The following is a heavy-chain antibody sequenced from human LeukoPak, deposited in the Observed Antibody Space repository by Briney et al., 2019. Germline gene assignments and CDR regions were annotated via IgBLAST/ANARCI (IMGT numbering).Heavy chain of an antibody. CDR1: GGTFSSYA. V-gene: IGHV1-69*05. J-gene: IGHJ4*02. D-gene: IGHD4-23*01. Sequence: SVKVSCKASGGTFSSYAISWVRQAPGQGLEWMGGIIPIFGTASYAQKFQGRVTITTDESTSTAYMELSSLRSEDTAVYYCARTMVVTPESFDYWGQGTLVTVSS. CDR3: ARTMVVTPESFDY. CDR2: IIPIFGTA.